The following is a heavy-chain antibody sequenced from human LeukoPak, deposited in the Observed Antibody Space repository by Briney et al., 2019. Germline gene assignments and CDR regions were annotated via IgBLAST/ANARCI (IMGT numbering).Heavy chain of an antibody. D-gene: IGHD3-10*01. V-gene: IGHV3-49*03. CDR1: GFTFTTYG. J-gene: IGHJ4*02. Sequence: HPGGSLRLSCAASGFTFTTYGMNWLRQAPGKGLEWVSFIRSKAYGGTTEYATSVQGRFSISRDDSKSIAYLQMNSLKTDDTAVYYCARDAYYYGQSIGDHWGQGTLVTVSS. CDR2: IRSKAYGGTT. CDR3: ARDAYYYGQSIGDH.